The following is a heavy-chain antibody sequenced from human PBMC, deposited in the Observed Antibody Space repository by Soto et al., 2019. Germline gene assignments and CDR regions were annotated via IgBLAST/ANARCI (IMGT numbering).Heavy chain of an antibody. CDR3: ATAHSPKPYYPSTGYYPFDT. CDR2: INPNSGGT. Sequence: ASVKVSCKASGYTFTGYYMHWVRQAPGQGLEWMGWINPNSGGTNYAQKFQGRVTMTRDTSISTAYMELSRLRSDDTAVYYCATAHSPKPYYPSTGYYPFDTWGQGTLVTVSS. CDR1: GYTFTGYY. J-gene: IGHJ5*02. V-gene: IGHV1-2*02. D-gene: IGHD3-9*01.